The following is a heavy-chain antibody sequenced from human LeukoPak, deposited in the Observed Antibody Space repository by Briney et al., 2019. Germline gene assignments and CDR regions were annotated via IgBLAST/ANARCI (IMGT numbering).Heavy chain of an antibody. CDR2: IHYRGTT. J-gene: IGHJ5*02. D-gene: IGHD2-15*01. Sequence: SQTLSLTCSVSGGSINSGGYFWSWIRQHPGKGLEWIGYIHYRGTTYYNPSLKSRVTISIDTSENHFSLNVSSVTAADTAVYHCAKFASVAGGTNWFDAWGQGTLVTVSA. V-gene: IGHV4-31*03. CDR3: AKFASVAGGTNWFDA. CDR1: GGSINSGGYF.